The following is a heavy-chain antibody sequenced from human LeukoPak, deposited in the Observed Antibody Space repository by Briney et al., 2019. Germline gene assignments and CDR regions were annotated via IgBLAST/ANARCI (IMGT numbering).Heavy chain of an antibody. Sequence: SQSLSLTCTVSAGSISSYYSSSIRQPPGGGLEWNGYTYYSGSTNYNPSLKSRVTISVDTSKNQFSLKLSSVTAADTAVYYCARIREYYGDYVLDAFDIWGQGTMVTVSS. CDR2: TYYSGST. CDR1: AGSISSYY. D-gene: IGHD4-17*01. J-gene: IGHJ3*02. CDR3: ARIREYYGDYVLDAFDI. V-gene: IGHV4-59*01.